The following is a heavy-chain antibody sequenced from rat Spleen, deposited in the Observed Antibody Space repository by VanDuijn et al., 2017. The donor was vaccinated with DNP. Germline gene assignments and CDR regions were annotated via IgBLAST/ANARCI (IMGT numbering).Heavy chain of an antibody. CDR2: ISYDGTVT. V-gene: IGHV5-7*01. CDR3: TTDFERGY. Sequence: EVQLVESGGGLVQPGRSLKLSCEASGFTFSDYNMAWVRQAPKKGLEWVATISYDGTVTYYRDSVKGRFTISRDNAKSTLYLQMDSLRSEDTATYYCTTDFERGYWGQGVMVTVSS. J-gene: IGHJ2*01. CDR1: GFTFSDYN. D-gene: IGHD1-11*01.